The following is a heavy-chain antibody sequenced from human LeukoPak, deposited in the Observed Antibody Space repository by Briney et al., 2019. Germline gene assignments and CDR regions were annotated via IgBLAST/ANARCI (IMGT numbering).Heavy chain of an antibody. CDR3: AELGITMVGGV. CDR1: GFTFRHYV. D-gene: IGHD3-10*02. J-gene: IGHJ6*04. CDR2: ISGDGGGT. V-gene: IGHV3-23*01. Sequence: GGSLRLSCAASGFTFRHYVMSWVRQAPGKGLEWVSTISGDGGGTYYADSVKGRFSISRDNSRNTLFLQMNSLRVDDTAVYYCAELGITMVGGVWGKGTTVTISS.